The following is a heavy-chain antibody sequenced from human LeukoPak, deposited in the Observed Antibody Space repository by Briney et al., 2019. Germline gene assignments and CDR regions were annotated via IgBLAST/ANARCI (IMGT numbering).Heavy chain of an antibody. Sequence: SETLSLTCAVYGGSFSGYYWSWIRQPPGKGLEWIGEINHSGSTNYNPSLKSRVTISVDTSKNQFSLKLSSVTAEDTAVYYCAEYRGGYCSWGQGTLVTVSS. J-gene: IGHJ4*02. CDR1: GGSFSGYY. CDR2: INHSGST. CDR3: AEYRGGYCS. V-gene: IGHV4-34*01. D-gene: IGHD2-15*01.